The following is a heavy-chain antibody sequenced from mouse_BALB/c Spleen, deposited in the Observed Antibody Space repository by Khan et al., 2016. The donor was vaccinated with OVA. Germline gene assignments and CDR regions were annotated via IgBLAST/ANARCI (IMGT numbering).Heavy chain of an antibody. V-gene: IGHV5-6*01. J-gene: IGHJ3*01. CDR3: ATHLTGSFAY. CDR1: GFTFSPYS. D-gene: IGHD4-1*01. Sequence: EVELVESGGDLVKSGGSLKLSCAASGFTFSPYSMSWVRQTPDKRLEWVATISSDGDYTYYPDSVKGRFNISRDNSKNTLYLQMSTLKSDYTTMYYCATHLTGSFAYWGQGTLVTVSA. CDR2: ISSDGDYT.